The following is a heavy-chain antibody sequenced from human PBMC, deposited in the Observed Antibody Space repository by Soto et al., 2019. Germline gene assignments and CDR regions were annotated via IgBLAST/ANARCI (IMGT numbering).Heavy chain of an antibody. Sequence: SVKVSCKASGGTFSSYAISWVRQAPGQGLEWMGGIIPIFGTANYAQKFQGRVTITADKSTSTAHMELSSLRSEDTAVYYCARGEYYDFCSGYFPDNTGHHYGMDVWGQGTTVTVSS. CDR1: GGTFSSYA. V-gene: IGHV1-69*06. D-gene: IGHD3-3*01. CDR3: ARGEYYDFCSGYFPDNTGHHYGMDV. CDR2: IIPIFGTA. J-gene: IGHJ6*02.